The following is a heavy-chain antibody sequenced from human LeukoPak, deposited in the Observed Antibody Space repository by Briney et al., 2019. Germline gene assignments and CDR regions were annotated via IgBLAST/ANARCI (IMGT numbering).Heavy chain of an antibody. CDR1: GGSISNYY. V-gene: IGHV4-4*07. D-gene: IGHD3-22*01. CDR3: ARDRYDSVYNWFDP. CDR2: IYSSGST. J-gene: IGHJ5*02. Sequence: PSETLSLTCTVSGGSISNYYWTWIRQPAGKGLEWIGRIYSSGSTDYNPSLESRVTMSVDTSRNQFSLRLSSVTAADTAVYYCARDRYDSVYNWFDPWGQGTPVTVSS.